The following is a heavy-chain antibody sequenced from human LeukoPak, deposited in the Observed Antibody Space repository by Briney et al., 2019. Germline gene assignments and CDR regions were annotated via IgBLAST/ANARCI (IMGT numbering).Heavy chain of an antibody. J-gene: IGHJ5*02. CDR2: TYYRSKWYN. D-gene: IGHD6-13*01. CDR1: GDSVSSNSVT. V-gene: IGHV6-1*01. Sequence: SQTLSLTCAISGDSVSSNSVTWNWIRQSPSRGLEWLGRTYYRSKWYNDYAVSVKSRITVNPDTSKNRFSLQLDSVTPEDTAVYYCARSTLNWFDPWGQGTLVTVSS. CDR3: ARSTLNWFDP.